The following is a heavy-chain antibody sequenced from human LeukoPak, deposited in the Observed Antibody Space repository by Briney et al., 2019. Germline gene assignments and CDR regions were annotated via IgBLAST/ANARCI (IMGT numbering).Heavy chain of an antibody. CDR3: AREGSWYYFDY. CDR2: ISYDGSNK. CDR1: GFTFSSYA. J-gene: IGHJ4*02. V-gene: IGHV3-30*04. D-gene: IGHD1-26*01. Sequence: GGSLRLSCAASGFTFSSYAMHWVRQAPGKGLEWVAVISYDGSNKYYADSVKGRLTISRDNSKNTLYLQMNSLRAEDTAVYYCAREGSWYYFDYWGQGTLVTVSS.